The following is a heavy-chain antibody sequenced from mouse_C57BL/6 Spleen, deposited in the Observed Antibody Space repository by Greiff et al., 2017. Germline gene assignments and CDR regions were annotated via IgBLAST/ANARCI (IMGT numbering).Heavy chain of an antibody. Sequence: EVQLQQSGAELVRPGASVKLSCTASGFNIKDDYMHWVKQRPEQGLEWIGWIDPENGDTEYASKFQGKATITADTSSNTAYLQLSSLTSEDTAVYYCTTDWSFAYWGQGTLVTVSA. D-gene: IGHD4-1*01. CDR2: IDPENGDT. V-gene: IGHV14-4*01. J-gene: IGHJ3*01. CDR1: GFNIKDDY. CDR3: TTDWSFAY.